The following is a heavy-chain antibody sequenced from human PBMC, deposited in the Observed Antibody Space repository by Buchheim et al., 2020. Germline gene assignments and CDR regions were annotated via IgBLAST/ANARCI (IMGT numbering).Heavy chain of an antibody. Sequence: QVTLKESGPALVKPTQTLTLTCTFSGFSLSTSGVRVNWIRQRPGKALEWLARIGWDDDNFYASSLKTRLTISKDPSKDPVVLRMTNMDPVDTATYFCARSGYGQNYFDYWGQGTL. CDR1: GFSLSTSGVR. D-gene: IGHD3-10*01. J-gene: IGHJ4*02. V-gene: IGHV2-70*04. CDR3: ARSGYGQNYFDY. CDR2: IGWDDDN.